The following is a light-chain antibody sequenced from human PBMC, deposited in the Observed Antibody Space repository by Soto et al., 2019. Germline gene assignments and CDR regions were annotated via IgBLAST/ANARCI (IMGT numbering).Light chain of an antibody. CDR2: GAS. J-gene: IGKJ1*01. V-gene: IGKV3-15*01. CDR3: QQYNNWPPWT. Sequence: EIVMTQSPATLSVSPGERATLSCRASQSVSSNLAWYQQKPGQAPSLLIYGASTRATGIPARFSDSGSVTEFTLTISSLQSEDFAVYYCQQYNNWPPWTFGQGTKVEIK. CDR1: QSVSSN.